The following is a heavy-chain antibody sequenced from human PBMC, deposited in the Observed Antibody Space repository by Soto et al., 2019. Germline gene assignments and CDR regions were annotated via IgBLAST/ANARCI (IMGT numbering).Heavy chain of an antibody. CDR3: ARVGGGLASLGYYGMDV. D-gene: IGHD3-10*01. CDR1: GYTFIGYY. V-gene: IGHV1-2*04. J-gene: IGHJ6*02. Sequence: GASVKVSCKASGYTFIGYYIHWVRQAPGQGLEWMGWINPNSGGTNYAQRFQGWVIMTRDRSISTAYMELSRLKSDDTAVYYCARVGGGLASLGYYGMDVWGQGTTVTVSS. CDR2: INPNSGGT.